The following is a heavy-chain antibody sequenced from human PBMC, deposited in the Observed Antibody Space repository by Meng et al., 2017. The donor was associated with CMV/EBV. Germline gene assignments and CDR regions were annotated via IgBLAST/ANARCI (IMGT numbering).Heavy chain of an antibody. D-gene: IGHD6-6*01. Sequence: ASVKVSCKASGYTFTGYYMHWVRQAPGQGLEWMGWINPNSGGTNYAQKFQGRVTMTRDTSISTAYMELSRLRSDDTAVYYCARVPEGGLVSSGYWYFDLWGRGTLVTVSS. V-gene: IGHV1-2*02. CDR2: INPNSGGT. J-gene: IGHJ2*01. CDR1: GYTFTGYY. CDR3: ARVPEGGLVSSGYWYFDL.